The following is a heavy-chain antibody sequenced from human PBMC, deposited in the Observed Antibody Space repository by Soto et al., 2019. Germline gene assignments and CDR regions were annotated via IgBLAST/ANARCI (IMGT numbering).Heavy chain of an antibody. Sequence: EVQLLESGGGLVQPGGSLRLSCAASGFTFSSYAMSWVRQAPGKGLEWVSAISGSGGSTYYADSVKGRFTISRDNSKNTLYLQMNSLRAEDTAVYYCAEFGNWAHAGARRPFDYWGQGTLVTVSS. CDR1: GFTFSSYA. J-gene: IGHJ4*02. V-gene: IGHV3-23*01. CDR2: ISGSGGST. D-gene: IGHD7-27*01. CDR3: AEFGNWAHAGARRPFDY.